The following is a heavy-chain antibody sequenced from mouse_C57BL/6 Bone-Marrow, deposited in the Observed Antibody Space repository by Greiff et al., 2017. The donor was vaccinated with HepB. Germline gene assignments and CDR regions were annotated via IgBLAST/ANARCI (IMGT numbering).Heavy chain of an antibody. Sequence: VQLQESGPELVKPGASVKISCKASGYTFTDYYINWVKQRPGQGLEWIGWIFPGSGSTYYNEKFKGKATLTVDKSSSTAYMLLSSLTSEDSAVYFCARLGTVVATNDYWGQGTTLTVSS. CDR3: ARLGTVVATNDY. J-gene: IGHJ2*01. V-gene: IGHV1-75*01. CDR2: IFPGSGST. CDR1: GYTFTDYY. D-gene: IGHD1-1*01.